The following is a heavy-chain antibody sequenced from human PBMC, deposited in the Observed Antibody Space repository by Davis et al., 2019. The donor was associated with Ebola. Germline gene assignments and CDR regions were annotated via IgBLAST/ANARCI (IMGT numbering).Heavy chain of an antibody. CDR2: MNPNSGNT. Sequence: ASVKVSCKTSGYTFTTYDINWVRQVTGQGLEWMGWMNPNSGNTGYAQQFQGRITMTRNISTGTAYMELNSLRSEDTAIYYCARRVGARSGFDYWGQGTLATVSS. D-gene: IGHD1-26*01. V-gene: IGHV1-8*01. J-gene: IGHJ4*01. CDR3: ARRVGARSGFDY. CDR1: GYTFTTYD.